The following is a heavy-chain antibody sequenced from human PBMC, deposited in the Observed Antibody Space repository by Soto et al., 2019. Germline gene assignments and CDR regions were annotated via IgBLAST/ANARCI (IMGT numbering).Heavy chain of an antibody. CDR3: ARVKSGSYDWFVP. Sequence: EVQLVESGGGLVQPGGSLRLSCAASGFTFSNYWMHWVRQAPGQGLMWVSRINTDGSRTTYADSVKGRFAISRDNGKNTVYLQINSLRAEDTAVYYCARVKSGSYDWFVPWGQGTLVTVSS. CDR2: INTDGSRT. CDR1: GFTFSNYW. J-gene: IGHJ5*02. D-gene: IGHD3-10*01. V-gene: IGHV3-74*01.